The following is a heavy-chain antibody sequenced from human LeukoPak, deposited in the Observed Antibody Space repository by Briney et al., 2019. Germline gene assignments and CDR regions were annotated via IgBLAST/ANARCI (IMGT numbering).Heavy chain of an antibody. CDR1: GVSFSGYY. CDR3: TRTSPGIPLDF. J-gene: IGHJ4*02. Sequence: SETLSLTCPVSGVSFSGYYWSWIRQPPGKGPEWIGEISHSGRSSYNPSLKSRVTISLDTSKNQFSLKLSFVTAADTAVYYCTRTSPGIPLDFWGQGTLVSVSS. V-gene: IGHV4-34*01. D-gene: IGHD1-26*01. CDR2: ISHSGRS.